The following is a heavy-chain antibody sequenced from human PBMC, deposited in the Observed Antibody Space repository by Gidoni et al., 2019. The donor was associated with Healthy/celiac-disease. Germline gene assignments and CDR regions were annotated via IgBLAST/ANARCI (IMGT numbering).Heavy chain of an antibody. J-gene: IGHJ6*02. D-gene: IGHD6-13*01. CDR2: ISAYNGNT. Sequence: QVQLVQSGAEVKKPGSSVKVYCKASGYTFTSYGISWVRQAPGQGLEWMGWISAYNGNTNYAQKLQGRVTMTTDTSTSTAYMELRSLRSDDTAVYYCARDLHLSRGSVDYYYGMDVWGQGTTVTVSS. CDR3: ARDLHLSRGSVDYYYGMDV. CDR1: GYTFTSYG. V-gene: IGHV1-18*01.